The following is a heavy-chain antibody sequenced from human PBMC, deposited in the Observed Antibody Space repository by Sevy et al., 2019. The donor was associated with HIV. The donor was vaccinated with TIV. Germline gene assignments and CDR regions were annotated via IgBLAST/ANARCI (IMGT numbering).Heavy chain of an antibody. CDR3: ARAPPVRSGDDSLNWFDP. V-gene: IGHV4-59*01. CDR2: IYYNGRT. J-gene: IGHJ5*02. D-gene: IGHD5-12*01. CDR1: GASISSYY. Sequence: SETLSLTCTVSGASISSYYWSWIRQPPGKGLEWVGYIYYNGRTNYNPSLKSRVTISVDTSKNQFSLKLISVTAADTAVYYCARAPPVRSGDDSLNWFDPWGQGTLVTVSS.